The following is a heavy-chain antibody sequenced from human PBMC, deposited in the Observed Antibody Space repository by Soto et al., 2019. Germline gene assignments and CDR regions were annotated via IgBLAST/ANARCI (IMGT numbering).Heavy chain of an antibody. CDR3: AKGRGLAVPYYFDY. CDR2: SSGRGGRT. CDR1: GFTFTSYS. D-gene: IGHD2-21*01. V-gene: IGHV3-23*01. Sequence: PGGSLRLSCAAPGFTFTSYSMSWGRPGPGKGLEWVSSSSGRGGRTSYADSVKGRLTNSRDNPNNTLYLQMKSLRGDDTAIYYCAKGRGLAVPYYFDYWGQGTLVTVSS. J-gene: IGHJ4*02.